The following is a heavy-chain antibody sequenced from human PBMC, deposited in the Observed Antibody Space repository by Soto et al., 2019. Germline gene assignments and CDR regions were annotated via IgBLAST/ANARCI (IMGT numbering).Heavy chain of an antibody. CDR1: GFTFGDSA. D-gene: IGHD3-22*01. CDR3: TRVQYYQDTSGRLSYFDT. Sequence: PGGSLRLSCTASGFTFGDSAMSWFRQAPGQGLEWLSFIRSKTYGETTDYAASVKGRFSISRDDSKSIAYLQMNSLKIEDTAVYYCTRVQYYQDTSGRLSYFDTWGQGILVTVS. V-gene: IGHV3-49*03. CDR2: IRSKTYGETT. J-gene: IGHJ4*02.